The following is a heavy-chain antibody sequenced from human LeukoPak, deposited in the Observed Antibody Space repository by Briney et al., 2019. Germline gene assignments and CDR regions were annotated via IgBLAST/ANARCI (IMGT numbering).Heavy chain of an antibody. CDR1: GFTFISFW. Sequence: GGSLRLSCAASGFTFISFWMHWVRQAPGKGLVWVSRINSDGSSTSYADSVKGRFTISRDNAKNTLYLQMNSLRAEDTAVYYCARESGSGSQIDYWGQGTLVTVSS. D-gene: IGHD3-10*01. CDR2: INSDGSST. V-gene: IGHV3-74*01. CDR3: ARESGSGSQIDY. J-gene: IGHJ4*02.